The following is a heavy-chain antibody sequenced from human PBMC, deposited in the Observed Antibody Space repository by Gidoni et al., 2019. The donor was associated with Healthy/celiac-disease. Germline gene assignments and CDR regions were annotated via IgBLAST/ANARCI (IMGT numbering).Heavy chain of an antibody. CDR2: IYYSGST. J-gene: IGHJ4*02. Sequence: QVQLQESGPGLVKPSETLSLTCTVSGGSISSYYWSWIRQPPGKGLEWIGYIYYSGSTNYNPPLKSRVTISVDTSKNQFSLKLSSVTAADTAVYYCARVSSSSSWYSKEFDYWGQGTLVTVSS. CDR1: GGSISSYY. V-gene: IGHV4-59*01. D-gene: IGHD6-13*01. CDR3: ARVSSSSSWYSKEFDY.